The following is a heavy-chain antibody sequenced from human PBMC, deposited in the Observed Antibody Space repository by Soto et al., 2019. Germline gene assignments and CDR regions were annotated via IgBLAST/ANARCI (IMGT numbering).Heavy chain of an antibody. Sequence: QVQLQESGPGLVKPSETLSLTCTVSGGSISSYYWSWIRQPPGKGLEWIGYFYYSGSTNYNPSLKRRVTISVVTSKNQFSLKRSSVTAADTAVYYCARLGWDYEFTGFDYWGQGTLVTVSS. CDR2: FYYSGST. V-gene: IGHV4-59*08. CDR3: ARLGWDYEFTGFDY. J-gene: IGHJ4*02. D-gene: IGHD4-17*01. CDR1: GGSISSYY.